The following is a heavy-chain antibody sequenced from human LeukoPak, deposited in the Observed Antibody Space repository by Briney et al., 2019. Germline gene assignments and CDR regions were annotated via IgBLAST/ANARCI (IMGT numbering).Heavy chain of an antibody. J-gene: IGHJ4*02. Sequence: GGSVRLSCAASGFSFSSYSMNWVRQAPGKGLEWVGFIRSKAYGGTTEYAASVEGRFTISRDDSKSIAYLQMNSLKTADTAVYYCSRHSETYGDLFDCWGQGTLVTVPS. CDR2: IRSKAYGGTT. D-gene: IGHD4-17*01. CDR3: SRHSETYGDLFDC. V-gene: IGHV3-49*04. CDR1: GFSFSSYS.